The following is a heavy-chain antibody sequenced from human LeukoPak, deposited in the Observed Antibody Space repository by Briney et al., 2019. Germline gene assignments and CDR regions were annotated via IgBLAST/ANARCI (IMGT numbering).Heavy chain of an antibody. CDR3: ARGGYYDFWSGYSEDYFDY. CDR1: GGTFSSYA. V-gene: IGHV1-69*04. CDR2: IIPILGIA. D-gene: IGHD3-3*01. J-gene: IGHJ4*02. Sequence: ASVKVSCKASGGTFSSYAISWVRQAPGQGLEWMGRIIPILGIANYAQKFQGRVTITADKSTSTAYMELSSLRSEDTAVYYCARGGYYDFWSGYSEDYFDYWGQGTLVTVSS.